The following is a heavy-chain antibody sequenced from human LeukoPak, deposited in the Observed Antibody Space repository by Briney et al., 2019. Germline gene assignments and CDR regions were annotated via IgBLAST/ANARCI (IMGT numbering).Heavy chain of an antibody. D-gene: IGHD3-10*01. CDR2: IYYSGST. Sequence: SETLSLTCTVSGGSISSYYWSWIRQPPGKGLEWIGYIYYSGSTNYNPSLKGRVTISVDTSKNQFSLKLSSVTAADTAVYYCARDETEYYYGSGSYYPHYFDYWGQGTLVTVSS. CDR1: GGSISSYY. V-gene: IGHV4-59*01. J-gene: IGHJ4*02. CDR3: ARDETEYYYGSGSYYPHYFDY.